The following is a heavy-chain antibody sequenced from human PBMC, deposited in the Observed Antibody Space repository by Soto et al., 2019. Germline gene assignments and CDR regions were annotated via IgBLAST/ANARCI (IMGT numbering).Heavy chain of an antibody. CDR3: ARDRQYYQFWSGCQNEGPCAMDV. D-gene: IGHD3-3*02. V-gene: IGHV4-34*02. CDR1: GGSFSGYY. Sequence: QVQLQQWGAGLLKPSETLSLTCAVYGGSFSGYYWTWIRQAPGKGLERIGEINHCGGTNYNSSLKSRVTISVDTSKNQFSLILDSGTAADTAVYYCARDRQYYQFWSGCQNEGPCAMDVWGQGTTVTVSS. CDR2: INHCGGT. J-gene: IGHJ6*02.